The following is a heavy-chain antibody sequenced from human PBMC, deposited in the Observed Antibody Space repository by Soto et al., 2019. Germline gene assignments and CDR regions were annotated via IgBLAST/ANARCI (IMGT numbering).Heavy chain of an antibody. Sequence: QVQLQESGPGLVKPSQTLSLTCTVSGGSISSGGYYWSWIRQHPGKGLEWIGYIYYSGSTYYNPSLKSRVTIAVDTSKNQFSLKLRSVTAADTAVYYCARESVIAVAGTDDYWGQGTLVTVSS. CDR1: GGSISSGGYY. J-gene: IGHJ4*02. V-gene: IGHV4-31*03. CDR3: ARESVIAVAGTDDY. CDR2: IYYSGST. D-gene: IGHD6-19*01.